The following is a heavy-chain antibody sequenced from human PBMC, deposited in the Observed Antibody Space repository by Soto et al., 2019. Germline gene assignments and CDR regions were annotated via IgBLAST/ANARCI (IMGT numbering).Heavy chain of an antibody. Sequence: QVQLVESGGGVVQPGRSLRLSCAGSGFTFSNYGLHWVRQAPGKGLEWVAVISYDGSHKYYADSVKGRFTISRDNSNNILYMQMDSLRAEDTAVYYCAKDGAPRYCGRSSCDRAGAYWGQGTLVTVSS. J-gene: IGHJ4*02. CDR3: AKDGAPRYCGRSSCDRAGAY. CDR2: ISYDGSHK. CDR1: GFTFSNYG. D-gene: IGHD2-15*01. V-gene: IGHV3-30*18.